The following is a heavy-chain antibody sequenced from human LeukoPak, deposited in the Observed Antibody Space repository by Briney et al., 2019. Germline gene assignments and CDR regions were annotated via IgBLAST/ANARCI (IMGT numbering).Heavy chain of an antibody. D-gene: IGHD6-13*01. J-gene: IGHJ4*02. Sequence: GASVKISCKASGYTFTSNHIHWMRQAPGQGHEWVGVINPSGDSTSYAQDFQGRVTVTRDMSTSKVYMELSSLRSEDTAIYYCAKIAASDTGEGYWGQGTLVTVSS. CDR1: GYTFTSNH. V-gene: IGHV1-46*01. CDR3: AKIAASDTGEGY. CDR2: INPSGDST.